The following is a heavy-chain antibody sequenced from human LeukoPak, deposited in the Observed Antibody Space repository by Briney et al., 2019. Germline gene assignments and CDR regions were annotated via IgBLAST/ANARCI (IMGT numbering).Heavy chain of an antibody. Sequence: PGGSLRLSCVASGFTFSTYAMSWVRQTPAEGLEWVSVISGGGDITYYADSVKGRFTISRDNSKNTLYLQMNSLRAEDTAVYYCANRNWGDYWGQGTLVTVSS. V-gene: IGHV3-23*01. CDR3: ANRNWGDY. CDR2: ISGGGDIT. J-gene: IGHJ4*02. CDR1: GFTFSTYA. D-gene: IGHD7-27*01.